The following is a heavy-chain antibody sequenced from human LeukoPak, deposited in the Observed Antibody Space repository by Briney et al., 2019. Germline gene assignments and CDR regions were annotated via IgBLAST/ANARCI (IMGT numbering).Heavy chain of an antibody. CDR1: GGSMSSSSYY. Sequence: PETLSLTCTVSGGSMSSSSYYWGWIRQPPGKGLEWIGSMYYSGSTYYNPSLKSRVTISVDTSKNQFSLKLSSVTAADTAVYFCARHVYSSSWIYYYYYMDVWGKGTTVTVSS. D-gene: IGHD6-13*01. V-gene: IGHV4-39*01. J-gene: IGHJ6*03. CDR3: ARHVYSSSWIYYYYYMDV. CDR2: MYYSGST.